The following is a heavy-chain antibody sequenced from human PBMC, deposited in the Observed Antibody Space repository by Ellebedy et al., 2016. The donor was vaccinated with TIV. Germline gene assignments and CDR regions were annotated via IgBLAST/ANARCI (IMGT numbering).Heavy chain of an antibody. V-gene: IGHV4-59*01. CDR3: ASEGAGEREGRGVARRSYRYDMDV. CDR1: GGSITDYY. D-gene: IGHD3-10*01. Sequence: PSETLSLTCTVSGGSITDYYWSWIRQPPGKGLEWIGYIYSTGATNYSPSLKSRVTISIDTSKQQFSMRLFSVTAADTAVYYCASEGAGEREGRGVARRSYRYDMDVWGQGTTVTVSS. J-gene: IGHJ6*02. CDR2: IYSTGAT.